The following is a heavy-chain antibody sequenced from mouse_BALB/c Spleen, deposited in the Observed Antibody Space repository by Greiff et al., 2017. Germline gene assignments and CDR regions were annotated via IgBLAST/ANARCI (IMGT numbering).Heavy chain of an antibody. V-gene: IGHV14-3*02. D-gene: IGHD1-1*01. CDR1: GFNIKDTY. CDR3: ARTVAFDY. Sequence: VQLQQSGAELVKPGASVKLSCTASGFNIKDTYMHWVKQRPEQGLEWIGRIDPANGNTKYDPKFQGKATITADTSSNTAFLQLSSLTSEDTAVYSCARTVAFDYWGQGTTLTVSS. CDR2: IDPANGNT. J-gene: IGHJ2*01.